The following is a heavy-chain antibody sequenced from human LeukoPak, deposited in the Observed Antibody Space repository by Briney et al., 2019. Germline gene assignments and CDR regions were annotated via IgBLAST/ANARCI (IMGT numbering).Heavy chain of an antibody. J-gene: IGHJ4*02. Sequence: GASVKVSCKASGYTFSNYGLSWVRQAPGQGLEWMGRISAYNGNTNYVQKFQGRVTMTTDTSTNTAYMELRSLRSDDTAVYYCARDPYDSSSYYYSYFDYWGQGTLVTVSS. CDR1: GYTFSNYG. CDR3: ARDPYDSSSYYYSYFDY. D-gene: IGHD3-22*01. V-gene: IGHV1-18*01. CDR2: ISAYNGNT.